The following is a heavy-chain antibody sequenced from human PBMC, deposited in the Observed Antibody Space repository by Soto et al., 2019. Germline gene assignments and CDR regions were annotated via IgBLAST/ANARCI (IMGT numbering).Heavy chain of an antibody. J-gene: IGHJ6*02. CDR3: ARHRGIEYSSSPDYYYYGMDV. V-gene: IGHV4-39*01. CDR2: IYYSGRT. Sequence: SETLSLTCTVSGGSISSSSYYWGWIRQPPGKGLEWIGSIYYSGRTYYNPSLKSRVTISVDTSKNQFSLKLSSVTAADTAVYYCARHRGIEYSSSPDYYYYGMDVWGQGTTVTVSS. CDR1: GGSISSSSYY. D-gene: IGHD6-6*01.